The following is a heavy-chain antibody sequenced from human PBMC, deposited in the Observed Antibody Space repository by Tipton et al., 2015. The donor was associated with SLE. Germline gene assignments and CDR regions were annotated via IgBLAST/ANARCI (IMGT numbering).Heavy chain of an antibody. CDR1: GGSFSGDY. Sequence: TLSLTCAVYGGSFSGDYWSWIRQPPGEGLEWIGEINHIGNTNYNPSLKSRVAISLDTSKNQFSLKLSSVTAADTAVYYCAREAAGYGSGTPRAFDIWGQGTMVTVSS. CDR2: INHIGNT. D-gene: IGHD3-10*01. J-gene: IGHJ3*02. CDR3: AREAAGYGSGTPRAFDI. V-gene: IGHV4-34*01.